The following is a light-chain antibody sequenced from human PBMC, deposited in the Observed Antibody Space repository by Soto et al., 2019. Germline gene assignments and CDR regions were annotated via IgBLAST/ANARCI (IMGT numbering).Light chain of an antibody. CDR2: DVT. J-gene: IGLJ2*01. CDR1: SSSVGSYNF. Sequence: QSALTQPRSVSGSPGQSVTISCTGTSSSVGSYNFVSWYQQHPGKAPKIMIYDVTKRPSGVPDRFSGSKSGNTASLTISGLQAEDEADYYCSSYARSFPHFGGGTKLTVL. CDR3: SSYARSFPH. V-gene: IGLV2-11*01.